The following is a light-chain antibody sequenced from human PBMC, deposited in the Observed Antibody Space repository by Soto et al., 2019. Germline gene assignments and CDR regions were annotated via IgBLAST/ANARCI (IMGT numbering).Light chain of an antibody. V-gene: IGKV3-20*01. CDR3: QQYENSPIT. Sequence: EIVLTQSPGTLSLSPGEGAALSCWASQSVSSSYLAWYQQKPGQTPRLLVYGASSRATGIPDRFSGTGSETDFTLTINRLEPEDFAVYYCQQYENSPITFGQGTRLEIK. CDR2: GAS. CDR1: QSVSSSY. J-gene: IGKJ5*01.